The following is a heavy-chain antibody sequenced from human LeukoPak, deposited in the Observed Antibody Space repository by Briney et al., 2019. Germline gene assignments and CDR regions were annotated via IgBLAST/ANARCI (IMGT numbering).Heavy chain of an antibody. CDR3: ARGVGDFWSGYYPAGAFDI. CDR1: GYAFTSYD. Sequence: ASVKVSCKASGYAFTSYDINWVRQATGQGLEWMGWMNPNSGNTGYAQKFQGRVTMTRNTSISTAYMELSSLRSEDTAVYYCARGVGDFWSGYYPAGAFDIWGQGTMVTVSS. V-gene: IGHV1-8*01. J-gene: IGHJ3*02. CDR2: MNPNSGNT. D-gene: IGHD3-3*01.